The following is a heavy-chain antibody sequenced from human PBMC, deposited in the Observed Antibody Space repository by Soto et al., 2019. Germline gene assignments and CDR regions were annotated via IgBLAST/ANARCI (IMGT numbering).Heavy chain of an antibody. V-gene: IGHV3-23*01. CDR1: VFTFSSYV. D-gene: IGHD3-22*01. CDR3: ASGGYWIYYGMDV. J-gene: IGHJ6*02. CDR2: ISGSGGKT. Sequence: GWSLRLSCASSVFTFSSYVMSWVRQAPGKGLEWVSAISGSGGKTYYADSVKGRFTISRDNSEDTLYLQMNSLRAADTAVYYCASGGYWIYYGMDVWGQGTTVTVSS.